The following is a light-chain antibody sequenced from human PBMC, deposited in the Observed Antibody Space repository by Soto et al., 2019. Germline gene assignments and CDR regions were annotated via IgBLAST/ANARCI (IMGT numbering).Light chain of an antibody. CDR3: CSYAGSYTHYV. Sequence: QSALTQPRSVSGSPGQSVTVSCTGTSSDVGGYNCVSWYQQYPGEAPKLMIYDVNKRPSGVPDRFSGSKSGNTASLTISGLQAEDEADYYCCSYAGSYTHYVFGTGTQLTVL. CDR2: DVN. J-gene: IGLJ1*01. V-gene: IGLV2-11*01. CDR1: SSDVGGYNC.